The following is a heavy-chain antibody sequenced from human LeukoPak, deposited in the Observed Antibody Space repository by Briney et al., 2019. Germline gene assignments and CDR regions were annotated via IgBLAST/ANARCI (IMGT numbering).Heavy chain of an antibody. D-gene: IGHD3-10*01. V-gene: IGHV3-21*01. CDR3: ARESLYYGSGSYGY. Sequence: GGSLRLSCAASGFAFSSYSMNWVRQAPGKGLEWVSSISSSSSYIYYADSVKGRFTISRDNAKNSLYLQMNSLRAEDTAVYYCARESLYYGSGSYGYWGQGTLVTVSS. CDR1: GFAFSSYS. CDR2: ISSSSSYI. J-gene: IGHJ4*02.